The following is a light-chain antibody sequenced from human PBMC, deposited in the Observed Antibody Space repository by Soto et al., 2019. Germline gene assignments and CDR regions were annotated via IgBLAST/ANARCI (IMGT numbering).Light chain of an antibody. CDR3: QVWDSSSDHWV. Sequence: SYELTQPPSVSVAPGKTATITCGGNNIGSKTVHWYQQKPGQAPVVVIYYDSDRPSGIPERFSGSNSGNTATLTISRVEAGDEADYYCQVWDSSSDHWVFGGGTKVTVL. CDR2: YDS. V-gene: IGLV3-21*04. CDR1: NIGSKT. J-gene: IGLJ3*02.